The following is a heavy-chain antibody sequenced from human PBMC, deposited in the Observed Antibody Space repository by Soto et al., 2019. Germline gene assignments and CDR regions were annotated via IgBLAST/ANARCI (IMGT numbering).Heavy chain of an antibody. Sequence: GESLKISCRGSGYRFTSYWIGWVRQMPGKGLEWMGIIYPGDSDTRYSPSFQGQVTISADKSISTAYLQWSSLKAPDTAMYYCARTRRDGYNSYYFDYWGQGTLVTVSS. CDR3: ARTRRDGYNSYYFDY. CDR1: GYRFTSYW. J-gene: IGHJ4*02. D-gene: IGHD5-12*01. V-gene: IGHV5-51*01. CDR2: IYPGDSDT.